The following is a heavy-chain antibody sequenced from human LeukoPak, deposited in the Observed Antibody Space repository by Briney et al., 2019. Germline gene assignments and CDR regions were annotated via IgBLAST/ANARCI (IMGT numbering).Heavy chain of an antibody. V-gene: IGHV3-23*01. Sequence: GGSLRLSCAASGFTFSTFAMNWVRQAPGKGPEWVSSISESGASPYYADSVKGRFTVSRDNSQNTLYLQMNSLRAENTAVYYCAKVGPDCSSTTCYSDYWGQGTLVTVSS. J-gene: IGHJ4*02. D-gene: IGHD2-2*01. CDR2: ISESGASP. CDR3: AKVGPDCSSTTCYSDY. CDR1: GFTFSTFA.